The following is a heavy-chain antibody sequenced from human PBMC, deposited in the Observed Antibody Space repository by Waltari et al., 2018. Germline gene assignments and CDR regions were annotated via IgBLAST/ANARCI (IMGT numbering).Heavy chain of an antibody. V-gene: IGHV4-38-2*01. J-gene: IGHJ6*01. CDR1: DYSIRSGYF. Sequence: VHLQESGPGLVKPSETLSLTCGVSDYSIRSGYFWGWIRQPPGKGLEWIGSWYSRGRPYYNPSLQSRVTISADPSKNQFSLNLTSVTAADTAVYYCARVSSSWYLGDYFYYGVDVWGQGATVTVSS. D-gene: IGHD6-13*01. CDR2: WYSRGRP. CDR3: ARVSSSWYLGDYFYYGVDV.